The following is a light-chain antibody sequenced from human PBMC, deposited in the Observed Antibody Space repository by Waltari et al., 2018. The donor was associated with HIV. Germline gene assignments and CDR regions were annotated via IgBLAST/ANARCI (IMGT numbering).Light chain of an antibody. V-gene: IGLV7-43*01. CDR2: RST. Sequence: QTVVTQEPSMTVSPGGTVNHHCNSATGPVGSGHYVNWFQQKPVQPTRTLIYRSTRRHPLTPERFAASLVGDRAALPLSNVWPDDQSDYYCMLFFRTSYLFGGGTRVTVL. J-gene: IGLJ2*01. CDR1: TGPVGSGHY. CDR3: MLFFRTSYL.